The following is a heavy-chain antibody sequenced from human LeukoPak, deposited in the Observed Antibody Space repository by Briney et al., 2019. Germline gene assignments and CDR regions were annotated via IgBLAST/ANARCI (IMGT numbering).Heavy chain of an antibody. CDR1: GGSFSGYY. CDR3: ARVDWLGRLI. V-gene: IGHV4-34*01. Sequence: PSETLSLTCAVYGGSFSGYYWSWIRQPPGKGLEWIGEINHSGSTNYNPSLKSRVTISVDTSKNQFSLKLSSVTAADTAVYYCARVDWLGRLIWGQGTLVTVSS. J-gene: IGHJ4*02. CDR2: INHSGST. D-gene: IGHD6-19*01.